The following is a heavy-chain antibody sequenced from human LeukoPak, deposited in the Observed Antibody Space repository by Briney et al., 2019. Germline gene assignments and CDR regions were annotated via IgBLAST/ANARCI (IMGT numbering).Heavy chain of an antibody. V-gene: IGHV3-48*02. Sequence: QPGGSLRLSCAASGFTLSRNEMNWVRQAPGKGLEWVSYISSSGSSIYYADSVKGRFTISRDNAKNSLYLQMNSLRDEDTAVYFCARDVDTPMVDAFDIWGQGTMVTVSS. CDR1: GFTLSRNE. D-gene: IGHD5-18*01. J-gene: IGHJ3*02. CDR2: ISSSGSSI. CDR3: ARDVDTPMVDAFDI.